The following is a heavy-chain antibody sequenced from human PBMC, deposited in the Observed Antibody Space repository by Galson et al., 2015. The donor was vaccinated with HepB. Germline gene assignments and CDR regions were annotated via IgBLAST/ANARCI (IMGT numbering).Heavy chain of an antibody. D-gene: IGHD2-15*01. J-gene: IGHJ4*02. CDR1: GFTFSSFS. CDR3: ARGEGYCSGGSCYYDY. CDR2: ISSSSSII. Sequence: SLRLSCAATGFTFSSFSVNWVRQAPGKGLEWVSYISSSSSIIYYADSVRGRFTISRDNAKNSLYLQMNSLRAEDSSVYYCARGEGYCSGGSCYYDYWGQGTLVTASS. V-gene: IGHV3-48*01.